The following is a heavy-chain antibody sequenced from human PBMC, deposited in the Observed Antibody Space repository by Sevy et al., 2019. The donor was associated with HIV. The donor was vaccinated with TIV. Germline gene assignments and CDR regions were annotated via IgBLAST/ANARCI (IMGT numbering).Heavy chain of an antibody. V-gene: IGHV3-23*01. CDR1: GFTFSSYA. J-gene: IGHJ4*02. D-gene: IGHD3-22*01. CDR3: AKEVSKHGYSDY. Sequence: GGSLRLSCVTSGFTFSSYAMSWVRQTPGKGLEWVSAIGGSADYTYYADSVKGRFTISRDNSKNTGYLQMNGLRAEDTAVYYCAKEVSKHGYSDYWGQGTLVTVSS. CDR2: IGGSADYT.